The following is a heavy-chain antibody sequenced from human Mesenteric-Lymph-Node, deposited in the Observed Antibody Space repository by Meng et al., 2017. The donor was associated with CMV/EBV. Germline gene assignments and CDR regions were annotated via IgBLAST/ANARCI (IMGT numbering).Heavy chain of an antibody. CDR2: IYSGGST. J-gene: IGHJ4*02. V-gene: IGHV3-66*02. CDR3: ARDHDYLNYFDY. D-gene: IGHD3-16*01. CDR1: GFTFSSYA. Sequence: GGSLRLSCAASGFTFSSYAMHRVRQAPGKGLEWVSVIYSGGSTYYTDSVKGRFTISRDNSKNTLYLQMNSLRAEDTAVYYCARDHDYLNYFDYWGQGTLVTVSS.